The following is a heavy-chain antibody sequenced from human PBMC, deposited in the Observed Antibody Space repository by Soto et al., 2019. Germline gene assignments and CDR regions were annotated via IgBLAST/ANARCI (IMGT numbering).Heavy chain of an antibody. CDR3: AGGAGTGRGFYYYYGMDV. J-gene: IGHJ6*02. Sequence: SETLSLTCAVYGGSFSGYYWSWIRQPPGKGLEWIGEINHSGSTNYNPSLKSRVTISVDTSKNQFSLKLSSVTAADTALYYCAGGAGTGRGFYYYYGMDVWGQGTTVTVSS. D-gene: IGHD1-1*01. V-gene: IGHV4-34*01. CDR1: GGSFSGYY. CDR2: INHSGST.